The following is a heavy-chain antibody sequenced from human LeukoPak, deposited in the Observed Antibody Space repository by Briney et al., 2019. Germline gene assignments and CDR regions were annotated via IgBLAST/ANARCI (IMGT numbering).Heavy chain of an antibody. J-gene: IGHJ6*02. V-gene: IGHV3-23*01. Sequence: ETLSLTCTVSGGSISSSSYYWGWIRQPPGKGLEWVSAISGSGGSTYYADSVKGRFTISRDNSKNTLYLQMNSLRAEDTAVYYCAKVAAGKGYGMDVWGQGTTVTVSS. CDR1: GGSISSSSYY. CDR2: ISGSGGST. CDR3: AKVAAGKGYGMDV. D-gene: IGHD6-13*01.